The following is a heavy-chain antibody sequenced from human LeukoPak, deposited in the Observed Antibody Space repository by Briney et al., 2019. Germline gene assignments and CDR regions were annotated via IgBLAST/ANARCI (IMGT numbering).Heavy chain of an antibody. V-gene: IGHV3-30-3*01. Sequence: GGSLRLSCAASGFTFSSYTMHWVRQAPGKGLEWVATISYDGSNNYFADSVKGRFTISRDNSMNTVYLQMSSLGPEDTAVYYCARSDWWHMARGDNKLDFWGQGTLVTVSS. CDR3: ARSDWWHMARGDNKLDF. D-gene: IGHD3-10*01. CDR1: GFTFSSYT. CDR2: ISYDGSNN. J-gene: IGHJ4*02.